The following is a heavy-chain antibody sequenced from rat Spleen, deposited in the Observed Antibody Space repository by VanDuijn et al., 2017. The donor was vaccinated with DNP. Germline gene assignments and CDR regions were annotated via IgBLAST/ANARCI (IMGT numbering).Heavy chain of an antibody. CDR1: GFSLTSYG. J-gene: IGHJ2*01. CDR3: TRGGRYNSFDY. CDR2: ISSGGST. V-gene: IGHV2S12*01. Sequence: QVQLKESGPGLVQPSQTLSLTCTVSGFSLTSYGVSWVRQPPGKGLEWIAAISSGGSTYYNSALKSRLSIIRDTSKSQVFLKMNSLQTEDTAIYFCTRGGRYNSFDYWGQGVMVTVSS. D-gene: IGHD1-5*01.